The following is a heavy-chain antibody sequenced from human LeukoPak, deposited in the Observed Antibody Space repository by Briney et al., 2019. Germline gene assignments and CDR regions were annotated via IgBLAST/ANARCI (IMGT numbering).Heavy chain of an antibody. D-gene: IGHD3-10*01. CDR1: GFTFSSYT. J-gene: IGHJ6*03. CDR3: ARASALLWFGELLDRYYYYYMDV. CDR2: ISTSSSYI. V-gene: IGHV3-21*01. Sequence: GGSLRLSCAASGFTFSSYTMNWVRQAPGKGLEWVSSISTSSSYIYYADSMKGRFTISRDNNAKNSLYLEMNSLRAEDTAEYYCARASALLWFGELLDRYYYYYMDVWGKGTTVTVSS.